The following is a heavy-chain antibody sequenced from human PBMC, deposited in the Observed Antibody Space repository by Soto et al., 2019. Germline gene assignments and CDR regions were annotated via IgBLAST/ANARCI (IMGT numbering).Heavy chain of an antibody. CDR2: MNPNSGNT. D-gene: IGHD3-3*01. V-gene: IGHV1-8*01. J-gene: IGHJ5*02. CDR1: GYTFTSYD. CDR3: ARGRRRAYYDFWSGYSWFDP. Sequence: ASVKVSCKASGYTFTSYDINWVRQATGQGLEWMGWMNPNSGNTGYAQKFQGRVTMTRNTSISTACMELSSLRSEDTAVYYCARGRRRAYYDFWSGYSWFDPWGQGTLVTVSS.